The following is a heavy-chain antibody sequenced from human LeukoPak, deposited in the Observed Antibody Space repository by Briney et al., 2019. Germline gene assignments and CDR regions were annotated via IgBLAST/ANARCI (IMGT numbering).Heavy chain of an antibody. CDR1: GFTFSNYW. J-gene: IGHJ4*02. D-gene: IGHD1-1*01. CDR2: IKVDGSEK. CDR3: ARKTGMTGEAFDY. V-gene: IGHV3-7*03. Sequence: GGSLSLSCAASGFTFSNYWMSWVRQAPGKGLEWVANIKVDGSEKYYLDSVKGRFTISRDNAKNSVYLQVNSLRTEDTAVYYCARKTGMTGEAFDYWGQGTLVTVSS.